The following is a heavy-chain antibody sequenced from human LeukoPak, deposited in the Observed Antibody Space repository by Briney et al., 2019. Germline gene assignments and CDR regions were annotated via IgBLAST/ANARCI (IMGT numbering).Heavy chain of an antibody. Sequence: GGSLRLSCAACVFTFSSYWMSWVRQAPGKGLEWVANIKQGGSEKYYVDSVKGRFTISRDNAKNSLYLQMNSLRAEDTAVYYCARADYDYVWGSYRQYYFDYWGQGTLVTVSS. J-gene: IGHJ4*02. V-gene: IGHV3-7*01. CDR2: IKQGGSEK. CDR1: VFTFSSYW. CDR3: ARADYDYVWGSYRQYYFDY. D-gene: IGHD3-16*02.